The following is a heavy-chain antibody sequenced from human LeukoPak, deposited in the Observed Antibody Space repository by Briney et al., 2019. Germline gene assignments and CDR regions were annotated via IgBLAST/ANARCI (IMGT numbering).Heavy chain of an antibody. CDR3: ARGDTVTKGFDY. V-gene: IGHV4-59*12. D-gene: IGHD4-17*01. CDR2: TYYSGST. J-gene: IGHJ4*02. CDR1: GGSISSYY. Sequence: PSETLSLTCTVSGGSISSYYWSWIRQPPGKGLEWIGYTYYSGSTNYNPSLKSRVTISVDTSKNQFSLKLSSVTAADTAVYYCARGDTVTKGFDYWGQGTLVTVSS.